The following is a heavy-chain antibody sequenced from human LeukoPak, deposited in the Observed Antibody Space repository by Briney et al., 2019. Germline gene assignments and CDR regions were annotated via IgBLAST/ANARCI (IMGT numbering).Heavy chain of an antibody. Sequence: GASVKVSCKASGYSFTSYGISWVRQAPGQGLEWRGWISAYNGNTNYAQKLQGRVTMTTDTSTSTAYMELRSLRSDDTAVYYCARDPALDCGGDCYSFGLDYWGQGTLVTVSS. D-gene: IGHD2-21*02. V-gene: IGHV1-18*04. CDR2: ISAYNGNT. CDR3: ARDPALDCGGDCYSFGLDY. J-gene: IGHJ4*02. CDR1: GYSFTSYG.